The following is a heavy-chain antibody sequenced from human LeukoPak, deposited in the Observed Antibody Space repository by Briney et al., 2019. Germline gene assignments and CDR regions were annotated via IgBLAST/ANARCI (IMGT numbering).Heavy chain of an antibody. J-gene: IGHJ2*01. V-gene: IGHV1-24*01. D-gene: IGHD2-2*01. CDR2: FDPEDGET. Sequence: ASVKVSCKVSGYTLTELSMHWVRQAPGKGLEWMGGFDPEDGETIYAQKFQGRVTMTEDTSTDTAYMELSSLRSEDTAVYYCATDRKVSRYCSSTSCHVRYFDLWGRGTLVTVSS. CDR3: ATDRKVSRYCSSTSCHVRYFDL. CDR1: GYTLTELS.